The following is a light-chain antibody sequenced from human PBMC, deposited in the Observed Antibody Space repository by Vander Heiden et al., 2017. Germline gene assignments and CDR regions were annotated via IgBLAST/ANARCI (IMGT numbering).Light chain of an antibody. Sequence: YVLTQPPSVSVAPGQTAKITCGGHNIGTKSVHWYQQRPGPAPVLVVYDDSDRPSGIPERFSGSNSGSAATLTISGVEAGDEADYFCQVWDSATDHHVFATGTKVNVL. CDR1: NIGTKS. J-gene: IGLJ1*01. CDR3: QVWDSATDHHV. V-gene: IGLV3-21*02. CDR2: DDS.